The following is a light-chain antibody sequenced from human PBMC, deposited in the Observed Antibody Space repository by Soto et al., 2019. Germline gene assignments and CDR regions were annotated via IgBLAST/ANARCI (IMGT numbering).Light chain of an antibody. CDR3: LQDYSYPRT. CDR2: AAS. J-gene: IGKJ2*01. CDR1: QGIKND. Sequence: AIQMTQSPSSLSASVGDRVTITCRESQGIKNDLAWYQQKPGEAPKLLIYAASNLHSGVPSRFSGSGSDTDFTLTISSLQPEDFATYFCLQDYSYPRTFGQGTKLEIK. V-gene: IGKV1-6*02.